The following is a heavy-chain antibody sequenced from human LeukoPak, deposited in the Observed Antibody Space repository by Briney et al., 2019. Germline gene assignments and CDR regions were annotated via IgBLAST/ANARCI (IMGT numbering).Heavy chain of an antibody. J-gene: IGHJ4*02. V-gene: IGHV3-21*01. D-gene: IGHD1-26*01. Sequence: GGSLRLSCAASGFTFSSYSMNWVRQAPGKGLEWVSSISSSSYIYYADSVKGRFTISRDNAKNSLYLQMNSLRAEDTAVYYCARDRPYQVGATSSVYFDYWGQGTLVTVSS. CDR3: ARDRPYQVGATSSVYFDY. CDR2: ISSSSYI. CDR1: GFTFSSYS.